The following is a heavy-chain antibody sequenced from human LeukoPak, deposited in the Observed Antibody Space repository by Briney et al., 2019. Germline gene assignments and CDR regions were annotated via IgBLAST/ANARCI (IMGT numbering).Heavy chain of an antibody. CDR2: IIPIFGTA. D-gene: IGHD3-3*01. CDR1: GGTFISYA. V-gene: IGHV1-69*01. CDR3: ARAITIFGVVPCS. J-gene: IGHJ5*02. Sequence: GSSVKVSCKASGGTFISYAISWVRQAPGQGLEWMGGIIPIFGTANYAQKFQGRVTITADESTSTAYMELSSLRSEDTAVYYCARAITIFGVVPCSWGQGTLVTVSS.